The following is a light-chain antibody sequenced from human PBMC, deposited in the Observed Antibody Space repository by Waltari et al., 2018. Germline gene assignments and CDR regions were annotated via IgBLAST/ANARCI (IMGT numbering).Light chain of an antibody. V-gene: IGLV2-14*01. J-gene: IGLJ2*01. CDR1: SRDVGGYNY. CDR2: EVS. CDR3: SSYTSSSTVV. Sequence: QSALTQPASVSGSPGQSLTISCTGTSRDVGGYNYASWYQQHPGKAPKLMIYEVSNRPSGVSNRFSGSKSGNTASLTISGLQAEDEADYYCSSYTSSSTVVFGGGTKLTVL.